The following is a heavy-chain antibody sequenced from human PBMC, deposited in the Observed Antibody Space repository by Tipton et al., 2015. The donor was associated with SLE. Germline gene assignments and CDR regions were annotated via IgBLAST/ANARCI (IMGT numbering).Heavy chain of an antibody. Sequence: TLSLTCTVSDYSISSGYYWGWIRQPPGKGLEWIGSIYHSGSTYYNPSLKSRVTISVDTSKNQFSLKLSSVTAADTAVYYCARGGLRFLEWFWGQGTLVTVSS. CDR3: ARGGLRFLEWF. J-gene: IGHJ4*02. CDR1: DYSISSGYY. V-gene: IGHV4-38-2*02. CDR2: IYHSGST. D-gene: IGHD3-3*01.